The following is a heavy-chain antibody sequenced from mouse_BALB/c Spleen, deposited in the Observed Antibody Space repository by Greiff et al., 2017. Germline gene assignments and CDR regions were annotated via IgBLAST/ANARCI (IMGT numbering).Heavy chain of an antibody. J-gene: IGHJ2*01. Sequence: QLPGAELVKPGASVKLSCKASGYTFTSYWMHWVKQRPGQGLEWIGEINPSNGRTNYNEKFKGKAKLTAVTSTSTAYMELSSLTNEDSAVYYCTREGYRYYFDYWGQGTTLTVSS. CDR2: INPSNGRT. CDR3: TREGYRYYFDY. V-gene: IGHV1S81*02. D-gene: IGHD2-2*01. CDR1: GYTFTSYW.